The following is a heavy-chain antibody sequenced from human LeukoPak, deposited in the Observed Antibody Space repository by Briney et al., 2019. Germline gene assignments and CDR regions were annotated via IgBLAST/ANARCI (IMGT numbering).Heavy chain of an antibody. CDR3: ASDSGSSWHKGLDY. Sequence: GGSLRLSCAASGFTFSSSEMNWVRQAPGKGLEWVSYISSSGTTIYYADAVKGRFTTSRDNAKNSLYLQMNSLRAEDTAVYYCASDSGSSWHKGLDYWGQGTLVTVSS. CDR2: ISSSGTTI. D-gene: IGHD6-13*01. V-gene: IGHV3-48*03. CDR1: GFTFSSSE. J-gene: IGHJ4*02.